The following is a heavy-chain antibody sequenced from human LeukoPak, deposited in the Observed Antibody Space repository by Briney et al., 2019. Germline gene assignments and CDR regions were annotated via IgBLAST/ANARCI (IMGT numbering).Heavy chain of an antibody. V-gene: IGHV3-30*18. Sequence: GGSLRLSCAASGFTFSSYGMHWVRQAPGKGLEWVAVISYDGSNKYYADSVKGRFTISRDNSKNTLYLQMNSLRAEDTAVYYCAKDLRTVVTWVDYWGQGTLVIVSS. J-gene: IGHJ4*02. D-gene: IGHD4-23*01. CDR3: AKDLRTVVTWVDY. CDR2: ISYDGSNK. CDR1: GFTFSSYG.